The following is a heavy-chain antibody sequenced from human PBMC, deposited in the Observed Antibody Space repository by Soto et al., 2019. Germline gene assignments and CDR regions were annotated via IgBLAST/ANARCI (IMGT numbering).Heavy chain of an antibody. CDR1: GFTFSSYG. V-gene: IGHV3-33*01. CDR3: ARVQWELLEDYYYGMDV. CDR2: IWYDGSNK. Sequence: GSLRLSCAASGFTFSSYGMHWVRQAPGKGLEWVAVIWYDGSNKYYADSVKGRFTISRDNSKNTLYLQMNSLRAEDTAVYYCARVQWELLEDYYYGMDVWGQGTTVTVSS. J-gene: IGHJ6*02. D-gene: IGHD1-26*01.